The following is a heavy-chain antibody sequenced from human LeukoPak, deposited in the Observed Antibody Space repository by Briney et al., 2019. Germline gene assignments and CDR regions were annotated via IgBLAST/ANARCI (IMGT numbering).Heavy chain of an antibody. CDR2: IYPGDSDT. V-gene: IGHV5-51*01. Sequence: GESLQISCKGSGSRFTSYWIGWVRPLPGKGLEWMGIIYPGDSDTRYSPSFQGQVTISADKSISTAYLQWSSLKASDTAMYYCARPGKEKQRGAFDIWGQGTMVTVSS. CDR1: GSRFTSYW. CDR3: ARPGKEKQRGAFDI. J-gene: IGHJ3*02. D-gene: IGHD6-25*01.